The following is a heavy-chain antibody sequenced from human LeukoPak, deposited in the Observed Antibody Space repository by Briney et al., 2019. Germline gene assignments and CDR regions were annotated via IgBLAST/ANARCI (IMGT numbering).Heavy chain of an antibody. V-gene: IGHV1-69*01. CDR1: VGTFTSYA. J-gene: IGHJ5*02. CDR3: ARGGPDIVVVPAAKRVYNWFDP. Sequence: SVKVSCKASVGTFTSYAISWVRQAPGQGLEWMGGIIPIFGTANYAQKFQGRVTISADESTSTPYMELSSLRAEDTAVYYCARGGPDIVVVPAAKRVYNWFDPWGQGTLVTVSS. CDR2: IIPIFGTA. D-gene: IGHD2-2*01.